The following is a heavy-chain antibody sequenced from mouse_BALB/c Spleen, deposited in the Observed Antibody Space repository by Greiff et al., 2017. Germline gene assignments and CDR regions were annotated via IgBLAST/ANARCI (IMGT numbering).Heavy chain of an antibody. CDR3: ARQDDGYYVGAMDY. J-gene: IGHJ4*01. CDR1: GYTFTSYY. D-gene: IGHD2-3*01. V-gene: IGHV1S56*01. CDR2: IYPGDGST. Sequence: VKLMESGPELVQPGASVKMSCKASGYTFTSYYIHWVKQRPGQGLEWIGWIYPGDGSTKYNEKFKGKTTLTADKSSSTAYMLLSSLTSEDSAIYFCARQDDGYYVGAMDYWGQGTSVTVSS.